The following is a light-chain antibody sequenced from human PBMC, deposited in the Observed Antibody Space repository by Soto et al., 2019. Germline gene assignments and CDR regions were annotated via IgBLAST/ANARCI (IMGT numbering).Light chain of an antibody. J-gene: IGKJ1*01. CDR1: QSISSW. CDR3: QQYNSYST. V-gene: IGKV1-5*03. Sequence: DIQMTQSPSTLSASVGDRVTITCRASQSISSWLAWYQQKPGKAPKLLIYKASSLQSGVPSRFSGSGSGTEFTLTFSSLQPDDFATSYCQQYNSYSTFGQGTKVEIK. CDR2: KAS.